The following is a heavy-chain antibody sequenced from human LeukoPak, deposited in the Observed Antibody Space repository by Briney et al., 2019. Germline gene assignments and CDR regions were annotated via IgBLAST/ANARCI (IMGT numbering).Heavy chain of an antibody. V-gene: IGHV1-2*02. CDR2: INPNSGGT. J-gene: IGHJ4*02. CDR3: ARDQGSSSSVYFDY. D-gene: IGHD6-6*01. CDR1: GYTFTGYY. Sequence: ASVKVSCKASGYTFTGYYMHWVRQAPGQGLEWMGWINPNSGGTNYAQKFQGRVTMTRDTSISTAYMELSRLRPDDTAVYYCARDQGSSSSVYFDYWGQGTLVTVSS.